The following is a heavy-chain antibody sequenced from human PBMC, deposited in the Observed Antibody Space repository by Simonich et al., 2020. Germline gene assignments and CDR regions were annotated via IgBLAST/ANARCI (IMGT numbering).Heavy chain of an antibody. CDR1: GYTFTGYY. CDR2: INPNSGGT. Sequence: QVQLVQSGAEVKKPGASVKVSCKASGYTFTGYYMHWGRQAPGQGLEWMGWINPNSGGTNDAQKFQGRVTMTRDTSISTAYMELSRLRSDDTAVYYCARARLYSSSHAFDIWGQGTMVTVSS. CDR3: ARARLYSSSHAFDI. J-gene: IGHJ3*02. D-gene: IGHD6-6*01. V-gene: IGHV1-2*02.